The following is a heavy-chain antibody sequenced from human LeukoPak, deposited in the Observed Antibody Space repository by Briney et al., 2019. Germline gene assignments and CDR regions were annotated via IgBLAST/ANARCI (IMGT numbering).Heavy chain of an antibody. J-gene: IGHJ6*04. CDR2: ISHSGST. Sequence: SETLSLTCAVYGGSFSDYYRSWIRQPPGKGLEWIGEISHSGSTNYNPSLKSRVTISVDTSKNQFSLKLSSVTAADTAVYYCARSSTISPYYYYYGMDVWVKGTTVTVSS. V-gene: IGHV4-34*01. CDR3: ARSSTISPYYYYYGMDV. CDR1: GGSFSDYY. D-gene: IGHD4/OR15-4a*01.